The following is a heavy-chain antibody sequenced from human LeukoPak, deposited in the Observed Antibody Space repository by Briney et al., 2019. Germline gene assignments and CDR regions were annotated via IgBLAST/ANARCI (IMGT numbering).Heavy chain of an antibody. Sequence: PSETLSLTCTVSGGSISSSSYYWGWIRQPPGKGLEWIGSICYSGSTYYNPSLKSRVTISVDTSKNQFSLKLSSVTAADTAVYYCARIFFPNWFDPWGQGTLVTVSS. V-gene: IGHV4-39*01. CDR3: ARIFFPNWFDP. CDR1: GGSISSSSYY. J-gene: IGHJ5*02. CDR2: ICYSGST. D-gene: IGHD3-9*01.